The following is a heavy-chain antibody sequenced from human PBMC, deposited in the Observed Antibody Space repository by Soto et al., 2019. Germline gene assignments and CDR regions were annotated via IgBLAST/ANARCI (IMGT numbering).Heavy chain of an antibody. CDR2: KSYSGST. J-gene: IGHJ4*02. Sequence: SETLSLTCTVSGGSITSGGYYWNWIRQHPGKGLEYIGHKSYSGSTYYNPSLKSRVIILLDPSENRFSLNLTSVTAADTAVYYCARGLGNWGSYFDYWGQGSLVTVSS. CDR1: GGSITSGGYY. CDR3: ARGLGNWGSYFDY. D-gene: IGHD7-27*01. V-gene: IGHV4-31*03.